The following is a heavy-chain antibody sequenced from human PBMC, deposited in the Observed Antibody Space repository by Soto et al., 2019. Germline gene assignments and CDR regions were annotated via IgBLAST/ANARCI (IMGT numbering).Heavy chain of an antibody. V-gene: IGHV3-30-3*01. CDR3: ARDWGYSCGEGDY. Sequence: QVQLVESGGGVVQPGRSLRLSCAASGFTFSSYAMHWVRQAPGKGLEWVAVISYDGSNKYYADSVKGRFTISRDNSKNTLYLQMNSLRAEDTAVYYCARDWGYSCGEGDYWGQGTLVTVSS. CDR2: ISYDGSNK. CDR1: GFTFSSYA. D-gene: IGHD6-19*01. J-gene: IGHJ4*02.